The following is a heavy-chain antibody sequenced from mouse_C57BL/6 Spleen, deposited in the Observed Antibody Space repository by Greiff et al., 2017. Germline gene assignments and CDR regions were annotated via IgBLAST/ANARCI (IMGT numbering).Heavy chain of an antibody. CDR3: VRAVVANDYFDY. CDR2: IFPGSGST. V-gene: IGHV1-75*01. CDR1: GYTFTDYY. D-gene: IGHD1-1*01. Sequence: QVQLKESGPELVKPGASVKISCKASGYTFTDYYINWVKQRPGQGLEWIGWIFPGSGSTYYNEKFKGKATLTVDKSSSTAYMLLSSLTSEDSAVYFCVRAVVANDYFDYWGQGTTLTVSS. J-gene: IGHJ2*01.